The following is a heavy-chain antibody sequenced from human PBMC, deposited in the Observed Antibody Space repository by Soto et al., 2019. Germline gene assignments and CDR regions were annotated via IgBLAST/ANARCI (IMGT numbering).Heavy chain of an antibody. CDR3: VRDRFGYADSGD. V-gene: IGHV1-46*01. CDR1: GYTFTTYY. CDR2: INPSDGST. D-gene: IGHD4-17*01. Sequence: QVFLVQSGAEVKKPGASVKVSCKTSGYTFTTYYMHWVRQAPGQGLEWMGVINPSDGSTYSAQKFQGIVTMTMDTSPSTVYLELSSLRAEDSAMYYCVRDRFGYADSGDWGQGTLVTVSS. J-gene: IGHJ4*02.